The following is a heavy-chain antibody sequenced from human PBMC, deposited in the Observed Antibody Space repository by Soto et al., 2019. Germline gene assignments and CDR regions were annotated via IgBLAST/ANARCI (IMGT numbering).Heavy chain of an antibody. J-gene: IGHJ3*02. CDR2: MYHSGST. D-gene: IGHD3-16*01. CDR1: GGSISSNYW. CDR3: ARLHMITFGGHVYRPFDI. Sequence: QVQLQESGPGLVKPSGTLSLTCEVSGGSISSNYWWSWVHQPPGKGLEWIGEMYHSGSTNYNPSLKSRVTISVDKSNNQFFLDLTSVTAAATAVYYCARLHMITFGGHVYRPFDIWGQGTMVTVSS. V-gene: IGHV4-4*02.